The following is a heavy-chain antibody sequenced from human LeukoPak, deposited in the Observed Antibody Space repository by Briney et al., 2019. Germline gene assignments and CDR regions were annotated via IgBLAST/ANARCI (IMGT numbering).Heavy chain of an antibody. D-gene: IGHD3-22*01. V-gene: IGHV4-39*01. CDR3: ASLTYYYDSSGYYALRDY. Sequence: SETLSLTCTVSGGSISSSSYYWGWIRQPPGKGLEWIGSIYNSGSTYYNPSLKSRVTISVDTYKNQFSLKLSSVTAADTAVYYCASLTYYYDSSGYYALRDYWGQGTLVSVSS. CDR2: IYNSGST. CDR1: GGSISSSSYY. J-gene: IGHJ4*02.